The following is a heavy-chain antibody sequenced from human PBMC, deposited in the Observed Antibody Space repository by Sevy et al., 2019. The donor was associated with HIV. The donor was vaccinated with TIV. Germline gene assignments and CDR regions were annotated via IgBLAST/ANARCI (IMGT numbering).Heavy chain of an antibody. J-gene: IGHJ5*02. CDR2: IYYSGST. CDR3: AREQMYYYDSSGYYELNWFDP. Sequence: SETLSLTCTVSGGSISSGGYYWSWIRQHPGKGLEWIGYIYYSGSTYYNPSLKSRVTISVDTSKNQFSLKLSSVTAADTAVYYCAREQMYYYDSSGYYELNWFDPWGPGTLVTVSS. CDR1: GGSISSGGYY. V-gene: IGHV4-31*03. D-gene: IGHD3-22*01.